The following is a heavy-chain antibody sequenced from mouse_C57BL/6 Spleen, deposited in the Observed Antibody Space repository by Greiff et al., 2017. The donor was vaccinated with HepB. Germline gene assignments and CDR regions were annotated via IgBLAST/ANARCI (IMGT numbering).Heavy chain of an antibody. CDR3: ARGDGSSYDAMDY. CDR2: ISSGSSTI. Sequence: EVKLQESGGGLVKPGGSLKLSCAASGFTFSDYGMHWVRQAPEKGLEWVAYISSGSSTIYYADTVKGRFTISRDNAKNTLFLQMTSLRSEDTAMYYCARGDGSSYDAMDYWGQGTSVTVSS. J-gene: IGHJ4*01. CDR1: GFTFSDYG. V-gene: IGHV5-17*01. D-gene: IGHD1-1*01.